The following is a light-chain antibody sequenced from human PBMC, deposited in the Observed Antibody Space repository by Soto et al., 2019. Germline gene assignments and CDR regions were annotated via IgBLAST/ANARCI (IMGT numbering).Light chain of an antibody. CDR2: ADK. J-gene: IGLJ3*02. V-gene: IGLV6-57*04. CDR3: HSYDVSNPWV. CDR1: SGSIANNY. Sequence: NFMLTQPHSVSESPGKTVTISCTRSSGSIANNYVQWFQLRPGSIPKTVIYADKERPSGVPDRFSGSIDRSSNSASLTISGLESDDEAAYYCHSYDVSNPWVFGGGTKLTVL.